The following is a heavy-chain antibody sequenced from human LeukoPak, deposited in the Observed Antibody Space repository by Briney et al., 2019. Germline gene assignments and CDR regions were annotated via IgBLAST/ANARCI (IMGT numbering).Heavy chain of an antibody. Sequence: SETLSLTCAVYGGSFSGYYWSWIRQPPGKGLEWNGEINHSGSTNYNPSLKSRATISVDTSKNQFSLKLSSVTTADTAVYYCARHHAPSIYGSGSPLGYWGQGTLVTVSS. D-gene: IGHD3-10*01. J-gene: IGHJ4*02. CDR3: ARHHAPSIYGSGSPLGY. V-gene: IGHV4-34*01. CDR2: INHSGST. CDR1: GGSFSGYY.